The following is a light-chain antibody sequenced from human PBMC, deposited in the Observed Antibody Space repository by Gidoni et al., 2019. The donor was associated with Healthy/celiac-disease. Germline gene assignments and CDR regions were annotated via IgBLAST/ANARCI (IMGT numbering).Light chain of an antibody. J-gene: IGLJ2*01. CDR1: SSDVGGYNY. Sequence: QSALTQPPSASGSPGQSVTISCPGTSSDVGGYNYVSWYQQNPGKAPKLMIYEVSKRPSGVPDRFSGSKSGNTASLTVSGLQAEDEADYYCSSYAGSNNFVVFGGGTKLTVL. V-gene: IGLV2-8*01. CDR3: SSYAGSNNFVV. CDR2: EVS.